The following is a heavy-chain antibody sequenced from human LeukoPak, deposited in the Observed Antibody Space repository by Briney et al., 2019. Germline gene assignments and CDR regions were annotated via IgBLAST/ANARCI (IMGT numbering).Heavy chain of an antibody. D-gene: IGHD5-24*01. Sequence: PGGSLRLSCVVSGFTFSSFEMNWVRQAPGRGLEWVSYISSSGSTLYYADSVKGRFSISRDNAKNSLYLQMNSLRAEDTAVYYCVRSFSGSREYWGQGTLVTVSS. CDR2: ISSSGSTL. J-gene: IGHJ4*02. CDR3: VRSFSGSREY. V-gene: IGHV3-48*03. CDR1: GFTFSSFE.